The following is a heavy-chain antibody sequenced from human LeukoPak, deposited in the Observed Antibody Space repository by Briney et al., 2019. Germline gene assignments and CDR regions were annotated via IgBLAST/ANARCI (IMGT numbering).Heavy chain of an antibody. CDR2: IYYSGST. D-gene: IGHD5-12*01. CDR1: GGSISSYY. CDR3: ARVVATPLSAFDI. Sequence: PSETLSLTCTVSGGSISSYYWSWIRQPPGKGLEWIGYIYYSGSTNYNPSLKSRVTISVDTSKNQFSLKLSSVTAADTAVYYCARVVATPLSAFDIWGQGTMVTVSS. V-gene: IGHV4-59*01. J-gene: IGHJ3*02.